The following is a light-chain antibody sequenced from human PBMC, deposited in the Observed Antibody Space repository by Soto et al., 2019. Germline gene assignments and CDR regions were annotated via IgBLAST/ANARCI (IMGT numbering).Light chain of an antibody. CDR1: QSISSW. CDR2: DAS. CDR3: QQYSTYPWT. V-gene: IGKV1-5*01. J-gene: IGKJ1*01. Sequence: DIQITQSPSTLSASVGGRVTITCRASQSISSWLAWYQQKPGKAPKVLIFDASSLESGVPSRFSGSGSATEFTLTISSLQPDDFATYYCQQYSTYPWTFGQGTKV.